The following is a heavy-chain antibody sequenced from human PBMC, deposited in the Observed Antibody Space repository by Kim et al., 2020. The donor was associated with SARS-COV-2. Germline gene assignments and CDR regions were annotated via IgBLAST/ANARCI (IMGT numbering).Heavy chain of an antibody. V-gene: IGHV3-11*03. CDR3: ARSGYSYGSFFDY. D-gene: IGHD5-18*01. Sequence: YADSVKGRFTISRDNAKNSLYLQMNSLRAEDTAVYYCARSGYSYGSFFDYWGQGTLVTVSS. J-gene: IGHJ4*02.